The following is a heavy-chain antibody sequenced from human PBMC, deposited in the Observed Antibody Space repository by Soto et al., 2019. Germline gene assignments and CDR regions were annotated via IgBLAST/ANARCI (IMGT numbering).Heavy chain of an antibody. CDR2: IYYSGST. V-gene: IGHV4-31*03. J-gene: IGHJ4*02. CDR1: GDSISSGGYY. CDR3: ARGSTVAAILFDY. Sequence: QVQLQESGPGLVKPSQTLSLTCTVSGDSISSGGYYWSWIRQHPGKGLEWIGYIYYSGSTYYNPSLESRVILSVDTSKNQFSLKLSSVAAADTAVYYCARGSTVAAILFDYWGQGTLVTVSS. D-gene: IGHD2-15*01.